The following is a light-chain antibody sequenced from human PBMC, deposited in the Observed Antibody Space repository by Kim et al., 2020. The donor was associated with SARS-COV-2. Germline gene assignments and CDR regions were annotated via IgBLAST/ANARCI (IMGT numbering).Light chain of an antibody. CDR1: SRDVGGYDS. J-gene: IGLJ3*02. CDR3: CSYAGTNNLM. Sequence: QSALTQPPSASGSPGQSVTFSGTGTSRDVGGYDSVSWYQQYPGKAPKLMIYEVTKRPSGVPDRFSGSKSANTASLTVSGLQPEDEAVYYCCSYAGTNNLMFGGGTQLTVL. V-gene: IGLV2-8*01. CDR2: EVT.